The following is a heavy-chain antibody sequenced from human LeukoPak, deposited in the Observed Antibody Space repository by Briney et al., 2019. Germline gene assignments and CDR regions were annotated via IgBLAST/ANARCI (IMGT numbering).Heavy chain of an antibody. CDR2: ISSSSSYI. V-gene: IGHV3-21*01. Sequence: GGSLRLSCAASGFIFSTYNMNWVRQAPGKGLEWVSSISSSSSYIYYADSVKGRFTISRDNAKNSLYLQMNSLRAEDTAVYYCAREGQWLATQYFGYWGQGTLVTVSS. CDR1: GFIFSTYN. J-gene: IGHJ4*02. D-gene: IGHD6-19*01. CDR3: AREGQWLATQYFGY.